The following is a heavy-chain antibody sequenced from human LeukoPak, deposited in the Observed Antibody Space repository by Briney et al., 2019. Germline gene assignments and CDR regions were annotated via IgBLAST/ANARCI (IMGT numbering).Heavy chain of an antibody. CDR2: ISGSGGST. CDR1: GLTFSSYW. CDR3: AKASSTSCYIICNLDP. D-gene: IGHD2-2*02. Sequence: PGGSLRLSCAASGLTFSSYWMSWVRQAPGKGLGWVSAISGSGGSTYYADSVKGRFTISRDNSKNTLYLQMNSLRAEDTAVYYCAKASSTSCYIICNLDPWGQGTLVTVSS. J-gene: IGHJ5*02. V-gene: IGHV3-23*01.